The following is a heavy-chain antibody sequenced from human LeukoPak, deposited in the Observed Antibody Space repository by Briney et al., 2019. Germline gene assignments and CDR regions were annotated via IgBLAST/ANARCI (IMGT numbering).Heavy chain of an antibody. V-gene: IGHV3-48*02. CDR1: GFTFSSYS. Sequence: GGSLRLSCAASGFTFSSYSMNWVRQAPGKGLEWVSYISSSSSTIYYADSVKGRFTISRDNAKNSLYLQMNSLRDEDTAVYYCAKGLGSSTSCYTCAFDIWGQGTMVTVSS. CDR2: ISSSSSTI. CDR3: AKGLGSSTSCYTCAFDI. D-gene: IGHD2-2*02. J-gene: IGHJ3*02.